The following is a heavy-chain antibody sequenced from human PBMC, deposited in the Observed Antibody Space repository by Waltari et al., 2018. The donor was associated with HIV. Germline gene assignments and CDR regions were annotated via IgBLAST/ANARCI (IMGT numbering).Heavy chain of an antibody. CDR1: GGSISSYY. D-gene: IGHD3-22*01. CDR2: INTSGST. Sequence: QVQLQESGPGLVKPSETLSLTCTVSGGSISSYYWSWIRQPAGKGLEWIGRINTSGSTNYTPSLKSRLTMSVDTSKNQFSLNLSSVTAADTAVYYCARVAPYDSSGYYRGIFDYWGQGTLVTVSS. V-gene: IGHV4-4*07. CDR3: ARVAPYDSSGYYRGIFDY. J-gene: IGHJ4*02.